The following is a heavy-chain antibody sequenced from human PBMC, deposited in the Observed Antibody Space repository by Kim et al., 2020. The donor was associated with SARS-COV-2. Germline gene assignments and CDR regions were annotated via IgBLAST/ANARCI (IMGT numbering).Heavy chain of an antibody. D-gene: IGHD6-13*01. Sequence: SETLSLTCTVSGGSISSYYWSWIRQPPGKGLEWIGYIYYSGSTNYNPSLKSRVTISVDTSKNQFSLKLSSVTAADTAVYYCARGGPYSSSWGWFDPWGQGTLVTVSS. J-gene: IGHJ5*02. CDR3: ARGGPYSSSWGWFDP. CDR2: IYYSGST. CDR1: GGSISSYY. V-gene: IGHV4-59*01.